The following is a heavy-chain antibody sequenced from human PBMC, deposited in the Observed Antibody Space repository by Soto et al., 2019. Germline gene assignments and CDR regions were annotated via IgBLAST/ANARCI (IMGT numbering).Heavy chain of an antibody. CDR1: GYTFSSYY. D-gene: IGHD2-8*01. Sequence: ASVKVSCKASGYTFSSYYIHWVRQAPGQGLEWIGIINPNGGSTNYAQNFKGRVTITRDASTSTVYMELSSLRSEDTAVYYCARGGLGCTNGVCWNFDYWGQGTLVTVSS. V-gene: IGHV1-46*01. J-gene: IGHJ4*02. CDR2: INPNGGST. CDR3: ARGGLGCTNGVCWNFDY.